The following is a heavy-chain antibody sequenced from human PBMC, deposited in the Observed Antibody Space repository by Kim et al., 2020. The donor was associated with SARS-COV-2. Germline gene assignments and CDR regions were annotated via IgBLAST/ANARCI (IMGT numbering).Heavy chain of an antibody. V-gene: IGHV3-23*01. J-gene: IGHJ6*02. Sequence: GGSLRLSCAASGFTFSNYAMNWVRQAPGKGLEWVSGISDSGDYTYYADSVKGRFTISRDNSKNTLYLQMNSLRAEDTALFYCAKITYGSTWGYGMDVWGQGTTVTVSS. CDR2: ISDSGDYT. D-gene: IGHD6-13*01. CDR3: AKITYGSTWGYGMDV. CDR1: GFTFSNYA.